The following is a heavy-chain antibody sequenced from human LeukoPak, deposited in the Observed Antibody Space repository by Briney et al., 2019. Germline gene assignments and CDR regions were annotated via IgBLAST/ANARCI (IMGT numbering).Heavy chain of an antibody. CDR2: INHSGST. D-gene: IGHD3-22*01. V-gene: IGHV4-34*01. CDR3: ASSSGYYSSLGYFDY. J-gene: IGHJ4*02. CDR1: GGSFSGYY. Sequence: PSETLSLTCAVYGGSFSGYYLSWIRQPPGKGLDWIGEINHSGSTNYNPSLKSRVSLSVDTSKNQFSLKLSSVTAADTAVYYCASSSGYYSSLGYFDYWGQGTLVTVSS.